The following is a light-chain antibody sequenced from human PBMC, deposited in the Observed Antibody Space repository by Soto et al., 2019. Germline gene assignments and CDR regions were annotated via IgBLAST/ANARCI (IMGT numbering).Light chain of an antibody. CDR1: QTISCW. J-gene: IGKJ5*01. CDR3: QQANWFPIT. CDR2: AAS. Sequence: DIQMTQSPSTLSGSVGDRVTITCRASQTISCWLAFYQQKPGNAPKLLNDAASTLTSGVARWFSGRGAGTDFTLTISSLPAEDFANYYRQQANWFPITFGQGTRLEIK. V-gene: IGKV1-5*03.